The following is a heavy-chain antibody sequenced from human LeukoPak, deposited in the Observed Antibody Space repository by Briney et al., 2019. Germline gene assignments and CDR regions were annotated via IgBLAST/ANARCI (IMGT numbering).Heavy chain of an antibody. D-gene: IGHD6-13*01. CDR2: ISGSGGST. Sequence: PGGSLRLSCAASGFTFSSYAMSWVRQAPGKGLEWVSAISGSGGSTYYADSVKGRFTISRDNSKNTLYLQMNSLRAEDTAVYYCTSSSSWALIWDYWGQGTLVTVSS. CDR1: GFTFSSYA. V-gene: IGHV3-23*01. CDR3: TSSSSWALIWDY. J-gene: IGHJ4*02.